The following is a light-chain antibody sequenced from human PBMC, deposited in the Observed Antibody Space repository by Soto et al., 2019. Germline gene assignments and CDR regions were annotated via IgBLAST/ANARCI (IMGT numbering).Light chain of an antibody. CDR3: YSYTTSSTYV. CDR2: DVS. J-gene: IGLJ1*01. CDR1: SIDVGGYNY. Sequence: LNQPASVSGSPGQWITISCSGTSIDVGGYNYVSWYQQHPGKAPQVMIYDVSNRPSGVSNRFSGSKSGNTASLTISGLQAEDEADYYCYSYTTSSTYVFGTGTKVTVL. V-gene: IGLV2-14*01.